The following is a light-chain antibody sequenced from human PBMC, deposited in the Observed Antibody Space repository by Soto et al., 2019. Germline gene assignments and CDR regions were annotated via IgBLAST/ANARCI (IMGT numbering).Light chain of an antibody. CDR2: QDT. CDR3: QAWDSSALYV. V-gene: IGLV3-1*01. CDR1: NLEDKY. Sequence: SYELTQPPSVSVSPGQTATITCSGENLEDKYVCWYQQKPGQSPVLLMFQDTKRPPGIPERFSGSNSGNTATLTISATQAMDEADYYCQAWDSSALYVFGTGTKLTVL. J-gene: IGLJ1*01.